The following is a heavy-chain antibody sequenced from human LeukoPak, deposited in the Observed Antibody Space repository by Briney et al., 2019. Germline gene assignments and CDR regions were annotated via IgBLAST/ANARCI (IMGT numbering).Heavy chain of an antibody. CDR3: ARGEGAYYDFWSGYPGY. V-gene: IGHV3-7*01. CDR1: GLTFSRYG. D-gene: IGHD3-3*01. Sequence: GRSLRLSCAASGLTFSRYGMHWVRQAPGKGLEWVANIKQDGSEKYYVDSVKGRFTISRDNAKNSLYLQMNSLRAEDTAVYYCARGEGAYYDFWSGYPGYWGQGTLVTVSS. CDR2: IKQDGSEK. J-gene: IGHJ4*02.